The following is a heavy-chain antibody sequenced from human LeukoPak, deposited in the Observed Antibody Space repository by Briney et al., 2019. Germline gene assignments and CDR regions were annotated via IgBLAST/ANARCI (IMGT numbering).Heavy chain of an antibody. Sequence: PGGSLRLSCAASGFTFSSHGMHWVRQAPGKGLEWVAVISYDGSNKYYADSVKGRFTISRDNSKNTLYLQMNSLRAEDTAVYYCAKEDVDTAMVTDYWGQGTLVTVSS. CDR3: AKEDVDTAMVTDY. V-gene: IGHV3-30*18. D-gene: IGHD5-18*01. J-gene: IGHJ4*02. CDR1: GFTFSSHG. CDR2: ISYDGSNK.